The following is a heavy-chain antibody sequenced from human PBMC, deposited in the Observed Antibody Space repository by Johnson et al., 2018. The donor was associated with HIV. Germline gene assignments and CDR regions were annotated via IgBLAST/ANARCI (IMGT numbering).Heavy chain of an antibody. V-gene: IGHV3-33*08. CDR2: MWYDGSNK. Sequence: QVQLVESGGGVVQPGRSLRLSCAASGFTFSSYGMHWVRQAPGKGLEWVAVMWYDGSNKYYADSVKGRFTISRDNSKNTLYLQMNSLRAEDTAVYYCAREGGAVASRGFDIWGQGTMVTVSS. CDR1: GFTFSSYG. J-gene: IGHJ3*02. CDR3: AREGGAVASRGFDI. D-gene: IGHD6-19*01.